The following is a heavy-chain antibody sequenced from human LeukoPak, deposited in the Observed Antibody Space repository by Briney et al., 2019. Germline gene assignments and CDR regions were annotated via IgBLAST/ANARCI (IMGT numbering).Heavy chain of an antibody. CDR2: IYYSGST. V-gene: IGHV4-39*01. D-gene: IGHD3-3*01. CDR3: TRHNYYNFWNALNWFDP. J-gene: IGHJ5*02. CDR1: GGSISSNSYY. Sequence: SETLSLTCSVSGGSISSNSYYSGWIRQSPGKGLEWIGSIYYSGSTYYNPSLKSRVIMSVDTSKNQFSLRLSSVTAADTAVYYCTRHNYYNFWNALNWFDPWGQGTPVTVSS.